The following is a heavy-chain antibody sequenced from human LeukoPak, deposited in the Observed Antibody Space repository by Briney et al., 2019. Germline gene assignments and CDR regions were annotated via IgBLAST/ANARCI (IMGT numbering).Heavy chain of an antibody. CDR3: ARVKNYYYMDV. Sequence: GGSLRLSCAASGFTFSSYSMNWVRQAPGRGLEWVSSISSGSSYIYYADPVKGRFTISRDNAKNSLYLQMNSLRAEDTAVYYCARVKNYYYMDVWGKGTTVTVSS. CDR2: ISSGSSYI. J-gene: IGHJ6*03. CDR1: GFTFSSYS. V-gene: IGHV3-21*01.